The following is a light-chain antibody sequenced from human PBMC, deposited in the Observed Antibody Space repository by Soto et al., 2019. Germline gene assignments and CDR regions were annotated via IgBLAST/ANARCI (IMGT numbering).Light chain of an antibody. CDR2: DAS. CDR1: QGISSN. J-gene: IGKJ4*01. CDR3: QQLNSYPLT. Sequence: DIQLTQSPSFLSASVGDRLTITCRASQGISSNFAWYHQKPGNAPKLLLYDASTFQSGVPSRFSGSGSGTELTLTTSSMQPEDFATDYCQQLNSYPLTFGGGTKVDI. V-gene: IGKV1-9*01.